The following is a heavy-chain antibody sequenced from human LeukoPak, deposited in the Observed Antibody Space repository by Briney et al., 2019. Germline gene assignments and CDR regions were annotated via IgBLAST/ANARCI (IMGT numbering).Heavy chain of an antibody. CDR3: AGVFGVVVVAATGNWFDP. D-gene: IGHD2-15*01. J-gene: IGHJ5*02. V-gene: IGHV1-18*01. CDR1: GYTFTSYG. CDR2: ISAYNGNT. Sequence: GASVKVSCKASGYTFTSYGISWVRQAPGQGLEWMGWISAYNGNTNYAQKLQGRVTMTTDTSTSTAYMELRSLRSDDTAVYYCAGVFGVVVVAATGNWFDPWGQGTLVTVSS.